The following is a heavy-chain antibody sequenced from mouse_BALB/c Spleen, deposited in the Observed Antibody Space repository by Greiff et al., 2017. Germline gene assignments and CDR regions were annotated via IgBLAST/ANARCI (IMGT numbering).Heavy chain of an antibody. J-gene: IGHJ1*01. CDR1: GFTFSDYG. D-gene: IGHD1-1*01. CDR3: ARGLLQGYFDV. Sequence: EVHLVESGGGLVQPGGSRKLSCAASGFTFSDYGMAWVRQAPGKGPEWVAFISNLAYSIYYADTVTGRFTISRENAKNTLYLEMSSLRSEDTAMYYCARGLLQGYFDVWGAGTTVTVSS. CDR2: ISNLAYSI. V-gene: IGHV5-15*02.